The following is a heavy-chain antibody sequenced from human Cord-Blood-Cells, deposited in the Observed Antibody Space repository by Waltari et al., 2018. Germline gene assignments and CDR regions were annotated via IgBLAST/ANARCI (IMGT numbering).Heavy chain of an antibody. CDR1: GFTVRSNY. D-gene: IGHD3-10*01. J-gene: IGHJ3*02. CDR2: IYSGGST. Sequence: EVQLVETGGGLIQPGGSLRLSCAASGFTVRSNYMSCVRQAPGKGLEWVSVIYSGGSTYYADSVKGRFTISRDNSKNTLYLQMNSLRAEDTAVYYCARETGSYDAFDIWGQGTMVTVSS. V-gene: IGHV3-53*02. CDR3: ARETGSYDAFDI.